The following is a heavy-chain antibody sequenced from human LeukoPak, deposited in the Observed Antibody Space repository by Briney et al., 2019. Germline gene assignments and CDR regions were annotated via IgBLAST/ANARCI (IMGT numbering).Heavy chain of an antibody. CDR3: VKGWGDGSGSYSTVFAY. V-gene: IGHV4-61*08. CDR1: GGSVSRNGYY. J-gene: IGHJ4*02. D-gene: IGHD3-10*01. CDR2: IYHIGNT. Sequence: SETLSLTCTVSGGSVSRNGYYWTWIRQPPGKGLEWIGYIYHIGNTNHNPSLKSRVTISVDTSKNQFSLKLTSVTAADTAVYYCVKGWGDGSGSYSTVFAYWGQGALVTVSS.